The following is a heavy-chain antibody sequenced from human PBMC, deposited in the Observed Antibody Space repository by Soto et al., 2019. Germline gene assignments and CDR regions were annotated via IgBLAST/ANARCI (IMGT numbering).Heavy chain of an antibody. CDR3: ASDLFGVDY. CDR1: GYTFTSYG. J-gene: IGHJ4*02. Sequence: QVQLVQSGAEVKKPGSSVKVSCKASGYTFTSYGISWVRQAPGQGLEWMGWINAYNGNTNYAQKLQGRVTVTTDTPTSTAYMQLRSLRFDDTGVYYVASDLFGVDYWVQGTLVTVSS. CDR2: INAYNGNT. D-gene: IGHD3-16*01. V-gene: IGHV1-18*01.